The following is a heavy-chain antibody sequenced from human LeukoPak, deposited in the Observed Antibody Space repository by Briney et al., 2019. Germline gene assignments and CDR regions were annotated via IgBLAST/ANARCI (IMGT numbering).Heavy chain of an antibody. CDR3: ARDWFDGDYDRFDY. J-gene: IGHJ4*02. D-gene: IGHD4-17*01. CDR2: INQDGSQK. CDR1: GFTFSSYW. V-gene: IGHV3-7*03. Sequence: SGGSLRLSCAVSGFTFSSYWMSWFRQAPGKGLEWVANINQDGSQKFSVDSVEGRFTISRDNAKNSLSLQVNSLRVEDTAVYYCARDWFDGDYDRFDYWGQGTLVTVSS.